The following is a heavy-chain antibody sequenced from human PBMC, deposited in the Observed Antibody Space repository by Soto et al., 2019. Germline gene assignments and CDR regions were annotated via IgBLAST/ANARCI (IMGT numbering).Heavy chain of an antibody. V-gene: IGHV4-59*01. CDR3: ARHSPGSSFFDY. J-gene: IGHJ4*02. Sequence: SETLSLTCTVSGDSISSYNLAWIRQPPGKGLEWIGYFRSGGGTSYNPSLKSRVAISVDTSKNQVSLKLSSVTAADTAVYYCARHSPGSSFFDYLGQGTLVTVSS. CDR1: GDSISSYN. CDR2: FRSGGGT. D-gene: IGHD6-13*01.